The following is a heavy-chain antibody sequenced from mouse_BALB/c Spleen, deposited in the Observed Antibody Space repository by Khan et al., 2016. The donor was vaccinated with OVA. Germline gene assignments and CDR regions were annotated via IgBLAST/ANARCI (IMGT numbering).Heavy chain of an antibody. Sequence: QVHLQQPGPELKKPGETVKISCKAFGYTFTNYGMNWVKQPPGKGLKWMGWINTYTGEPTYVDDFKGRFDFSLVTSASTAYLQIYNLKNEDTTTYVCARGYWYFDVWGAGTTVTVSS. V-gene: IGHV9-3-1*01. CDR1: GYTFTNYG. J-gene: IGHJ1*01. D-gene: IGHD2-2*01. CDR3: ARGYWYFDV. CDR2: INTYTGEP.